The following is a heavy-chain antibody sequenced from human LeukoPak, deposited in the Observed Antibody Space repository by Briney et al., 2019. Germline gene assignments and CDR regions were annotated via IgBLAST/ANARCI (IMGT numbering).Heavy chain of an antibody. V-gene: IGHV3-30-3*01. CDR3: AKLPWSSSGWFDP. CDR1: GFTFSSYA. D-gene: IGHD6-6*01. Sequence: GGSLRLSCAASGFTFSSYAMHWVRQAPGKGLEWVAVISYDGSNKYYADSVKGRFTISRDNTRNTLYLQMNSLRAEDTAVYYCAKLPWSSSGWFDPWGQGTLVTVSS. CDR2: ISYDGSNK. J-gene: IGHJ5*02.